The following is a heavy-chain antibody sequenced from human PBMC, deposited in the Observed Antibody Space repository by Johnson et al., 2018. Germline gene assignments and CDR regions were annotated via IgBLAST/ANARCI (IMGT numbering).Heavy chain of an antibody. D-gene: IGHD2-2*01. V-gene: IGHV1-8*01. Sequence: QVQLQESGGGLVQPGASVKVSCKASGYTFTSYDINWVRQATGQGLEWMGWMNPNSGNTGYAQKFQGRVTMTRNTPISTADMELSSLKSDDTAVYYCARLGGKYYHSGSMDVWGQGTTVTVSS. CDR2: MNPNSGNT. J-gene: IGHJ6*02. CDR1: GYTFTSYD. CDR3: ARLGGKYYHSGSMDV.